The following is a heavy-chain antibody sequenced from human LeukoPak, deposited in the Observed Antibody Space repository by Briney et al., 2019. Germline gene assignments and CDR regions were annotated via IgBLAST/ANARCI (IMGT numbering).Heavy chain of an antibody. V-gene: IGHV4-59*03. D-gene: IGHD1-7*01. Sequence: SETLSLTCTVSGCSISSHYWSWIRQFPGKGLEWIGYIFYSGTTKYNASLNSRVTISVDTSKSQFSLNLTSVTAADTAVYYCVANLVAVFHYWGQGALVTVSP. CDR3: VANLVAVFHY. J-gene: IGHJ4*02. CDR1: GCSISSHY. CDR2: IFYSGTT.